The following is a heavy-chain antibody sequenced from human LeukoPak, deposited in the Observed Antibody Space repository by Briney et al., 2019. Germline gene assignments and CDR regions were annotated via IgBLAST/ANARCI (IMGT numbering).Heavy chain of an antibody. D-gene: IGHD6-13*01. J-gene: IGHJ2*01. CDR1: GGSISSYD. CDR3: ARVSSSWYQDWYFDL. CDR2: TYTSGST. V-gene: IGHV4-4*07. Sequence: SETLSLTCTVSGGSISSYDWSWIRQPAGKGLEWIGRTYTSGSTNYNPSLKSRVTMSVDMSKNQFSLKLNSMIAADTAVYYCARVSSSWYQDWYFDLWGRGTLVTVPS.